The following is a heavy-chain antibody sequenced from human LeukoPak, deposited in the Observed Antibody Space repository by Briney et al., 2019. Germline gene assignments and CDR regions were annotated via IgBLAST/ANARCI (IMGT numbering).Heavy chain of an antibody. CDR3: ATYRSTWSNFDN. D-gene: IGHD6-13*01. CDR2: ISHDGGNE. Sequence: GGSLRLSCAASGFTFSGHAIHWVRQAPGKGLEWVAAISHDGGNEYYADSVKGRFSISRDNSKNTLYLQMNSLRAEDTAVYYCATYRSTWSNFDNWGQGTLVTVSS. V-gene: IGHV3-30-3*01. J-gene: IGHJ4*02. CDR1: GFTFSGHA.